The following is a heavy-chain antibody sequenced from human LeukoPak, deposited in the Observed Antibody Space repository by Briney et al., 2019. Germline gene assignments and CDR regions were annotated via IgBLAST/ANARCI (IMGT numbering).Heavy chain of an antibody. V-gene: IGHV1-2*02. CDR3: ARAPGNTVTNDY. J-gene: IGHJ4*02. D-gene: IGHD4-17*01. CDR1: GYAFTGYY. CDR2: INPNSGGT. Sequence: GASVKVSCKASGYAFTGYYMHWVRQAPGQGLEWMGWINPNSGGTNYAQKFQGRVTMTRDTSISTAYMELSRLRSDDTAVYYCARAPGNTVTNDYWGQGTLVTVSS.